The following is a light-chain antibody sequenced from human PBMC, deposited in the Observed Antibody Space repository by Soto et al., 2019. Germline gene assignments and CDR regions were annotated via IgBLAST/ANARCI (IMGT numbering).Light chain of an antibody. CDR1: QSVSSSY. Sequence: EIVLTQSPGTLSLSPGERATLSCRASQSVSSSYLAWYQQKPGQAPRLLIYGASSRATGIPDRFSGSGSGTDFTHTISRLEPEDFAVYYCQQYGSSLWTVGQGTKVEIK. V-gene: IGKV3-20*01. J-gene: IGKJ1*01. CDR3: QQYGSSLWT. CDR2: GAS.